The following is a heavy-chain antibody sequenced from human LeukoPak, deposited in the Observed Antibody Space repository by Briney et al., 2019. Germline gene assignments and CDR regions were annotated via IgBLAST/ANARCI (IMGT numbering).Heavy chain of an antibody. CDR2: ISSNGATT. J-gene: IGHJ3*02. CDR1: GFTFNRFY. V-gene: IGHV3-64*04. CDR3: AKDYIDDSSGLNAFDI. D-gene: IGHD3-22*01. Sequence: GGSLRLSCSASGFTFNRFYLHWVRQAPGKGLEFVSHISSNGATTYYADSVKGRFTISRDNSKNTLYLQMNSLRAEDTAVYYCAKDYIDDSSGLNAFDIWGQGTMVTVSS.